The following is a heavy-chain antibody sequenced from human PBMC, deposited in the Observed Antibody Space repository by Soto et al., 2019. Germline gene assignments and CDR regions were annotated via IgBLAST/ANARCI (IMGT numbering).Heavy chain of an antibody. Sequence: EVQLVESGGGLVKPGGSLRLSCAASGFTFSSYSMNWVRQAPGKGLEWVSSISSSSSYIYYADSVKGRFTISRDNAKNSLYLQMNILRAEDTAVYYCATYPYSMVRGVITHYWGQGTLVTVSS. J-gene: IGHJ4*02. CDR2: ISSSSSYI. V-gene: IGHV3-21*01. CDR1: GFTFSSYS. CDR3: ATYPYSMVRGVITHY. D-gene: IGHD3-10*01.